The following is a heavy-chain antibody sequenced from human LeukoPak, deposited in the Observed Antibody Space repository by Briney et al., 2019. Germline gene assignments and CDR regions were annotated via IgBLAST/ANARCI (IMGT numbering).Heavy chain of an antibody. Sequence: GGSLRLSCAASGFTFSSHRMHWVRQPPGKGLVWGSRIANDWSSPTYAHSAKGRFTISRDNAKTTLYLQMNSLRAEDTAVYYCARDISSWYYFDDWGQGTPVTVSS. V-gene: IGHV3-74*01. D-gene: IGHD6-13*01. CDR1: GFTFSSHR. CDR2: IANDWSSP. J-gene: IGHJ4*02. CDR3: ARDISSWYYFDD.